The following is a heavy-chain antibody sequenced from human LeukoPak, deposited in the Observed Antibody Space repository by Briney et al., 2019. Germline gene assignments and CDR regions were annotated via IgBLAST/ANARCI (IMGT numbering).Heavy chain of an antibody. CDR3: AREVSSGWYSGNGY. CDR1: GYTFTSYG. J-gene: IGHJ4*02. V-gene: IGHV1-18*01. D-gene: IGHD6-19*01. Sequence: ASVKVSCKASGYTFTSYGISWVRQAPGQGLEWMGWISAYNGNTNYAQKLQGRVTMTTDTSTSTAYMELRSLRSDDTAVYYCAREVSSGWYSGNGYWGQGTLVTVSS. CDR2: ISAYNGNT.